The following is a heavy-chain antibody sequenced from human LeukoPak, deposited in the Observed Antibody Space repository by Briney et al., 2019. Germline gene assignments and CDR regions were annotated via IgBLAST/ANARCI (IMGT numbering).Heavy chain of an antibody. CDR2: INPNTGGT. CDR1: GYTFTGYY. CDR3: ARDHVAGMSYFDP. V-gene: IGHV1-2*02. Sequence: ASVKVSCKASGYTFTGYYIHWVRQAPGQGGEWMGWINPNTGGTNYAQEFQGRLTMTGDTSITTADMELNSLMCGDTPIYYCARDHVAGMSYFDPGGEGTLLTPPS. D-gene: IGHD6-19*01. J-gene: IGHJ5*02.